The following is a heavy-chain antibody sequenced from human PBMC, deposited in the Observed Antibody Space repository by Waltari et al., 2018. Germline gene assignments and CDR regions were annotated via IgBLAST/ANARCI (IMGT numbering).Heavy chain of an antibody. Sequence: QVQLMQSGAEVKKPGDSVKVACQASGYNFRSYDINWVRRAAGHGLGWMGWMNPSNGNADDAHKFRGRLTFTRDASMNTAHMELSSLTSDDTAEYFCARAYFGSASYPFDSWGQGALVTVSS. V-gene: IGHV1-8*03. D-gene: IGHD3-10*01. CDR1: GYNFRSYD. CDR3: ARAYFGSASYPFDS. CDR2: MNPSNGNA. J-gene: IGHJ4*02.